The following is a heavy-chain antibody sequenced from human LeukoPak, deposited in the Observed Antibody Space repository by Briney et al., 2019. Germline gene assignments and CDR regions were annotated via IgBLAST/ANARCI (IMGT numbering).Heavy chain of an antibody. D-gene: IGHD5-18*01. CDR1: GGSISSYY. CDR2: IHLSGST. V-gene: IGHV4-59*08. J-gene: IGHJ4*02. Sequence: SETLSLTCTVSGGSISSYYWSWIRQPPGKGLEWIANIHLSGSTYYNPSLKSRVTISVDTSKNQFSLRLSSVTAADTAVYYCARSGYSYGYGDYWGRGTLVTVSS. CDR3: ARSGYSYGYGDY.